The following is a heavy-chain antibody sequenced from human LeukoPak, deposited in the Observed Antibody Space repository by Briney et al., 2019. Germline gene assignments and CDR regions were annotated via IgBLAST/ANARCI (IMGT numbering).Heavy chain of an antibody. CDR1: GGSISSYY. V-gene: IGHV4-59*01. J-gene: IGHJ4*02. D-gene: IGHD3-22*01. CDR3: ASGGDSSGYYSGY. Sequence: SETLSLTCTVSGGSISSYYWSWIRQPPGKGLEWIGYIYYSGSTNYNPSLKSRVTISVDTSKNQFSLKLSSLTAADTAVYYCASGGDSSGYYSGYWGQGTLVTVSS. CDR2: IYYSGST.